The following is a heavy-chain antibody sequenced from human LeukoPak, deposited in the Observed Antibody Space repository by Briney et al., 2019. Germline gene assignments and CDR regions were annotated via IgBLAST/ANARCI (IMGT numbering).Heavy chain of an antibody. CDR3: ARGNDYFDY. Sequence: PSETLSLTCTVSGGSISSSYYWVWIRQPPGKGLECIGITYYSGGTYYNPSLQSRVTISVDTSKNQFSLKLSSVTAADTAVYYCARGNDYFDYWGQGTLVTVSS. V-gene: IGHV4-39*01. CDR2: TYYSGGT. J-gene: IGHJ4*02. CDR1: GGSISSSYY.